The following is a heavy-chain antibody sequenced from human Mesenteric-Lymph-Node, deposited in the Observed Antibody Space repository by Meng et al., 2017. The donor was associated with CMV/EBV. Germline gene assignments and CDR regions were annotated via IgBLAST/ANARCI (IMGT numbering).Heavy chain of an antibody. CDR3: ARGRRLDY. CDR1: GGSFSGYY. CDR2: INHSGST. D-gene: IGHD3-3*01. V-gene: IGHV4-34*01. Sequence: SETLSLTCAVYGGSFSGYYWSWIRQPPGKGLEWIGEINHSGSTNYNPSLKSRVTISVDTPKNQFSLKLSSVTAADTAVYYCARGRRLDYWGQGTLVTVSS. J-gene: IGHJ4*02.